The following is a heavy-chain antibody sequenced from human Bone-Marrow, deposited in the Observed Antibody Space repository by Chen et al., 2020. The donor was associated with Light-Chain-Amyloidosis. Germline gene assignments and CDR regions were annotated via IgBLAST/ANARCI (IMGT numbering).Heavy chain of an antibody. J-gene: IGHJ4*02. V-gene: IGHV1-46*04. CDR3: ARENRYCSGGSCSKGGLFDY. CDR1: GYTFTSYY. D-gene: IGHD2-15*01. Sequence: QVQLVQSGAEVKKPGASVKVSCKASGYTFTSYYMHWVRQATGQGLEWMGIINPSGGSTSYAQKLQGRVTMTRDTSTSTVYMELSSLRSEDTAVYYCARENRYCSGGSCSKGGLFDYWGQGTLVTVSS. CDR2: INPSGGST.